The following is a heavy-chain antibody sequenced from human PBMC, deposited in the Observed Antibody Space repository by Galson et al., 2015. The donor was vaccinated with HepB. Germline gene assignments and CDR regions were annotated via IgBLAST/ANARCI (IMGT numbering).Heavy chain of an antibody. Sequence: SVKVSCKASGYTFTSYAMHWVRQAPGQRLEWMGWINAGNGNTKYSQKFQGRVTITRDTSASTAYMELSSLRSEDTAVYYCARGMVRGGPPSDAFDIWGQGTMVTVSS. V-gene: IGHV1-3*01. CDR1: GYTFTSYA. CDR2: INAGNGNT. J-gene: IGHJ3*02. D-gene: IGHD3-10*01. CDR3: ARGMVRGGPPSDAFDI.